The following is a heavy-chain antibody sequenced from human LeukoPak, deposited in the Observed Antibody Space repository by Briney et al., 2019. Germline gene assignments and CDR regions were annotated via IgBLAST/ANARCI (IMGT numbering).Heavy chain of an antibody. D-gene: IGHD5-12*01. CDR1: GLTFSGAW. CDR3: TRGYTYSAY. V-gene: IGHV3-15*07. J-gene: IGHJ4*02. Sequence: GGSLRLSCAVSGLTFSGAWMNWVRQAPGKGLEWVGRIRSNVDGGTADYNVLVRGRFTISRDDSKSTLFLQMNSLRPEDTAIYYCTRGYTYSAYWGRGTLVAVS. CDR2: IRSNVDGGTA.